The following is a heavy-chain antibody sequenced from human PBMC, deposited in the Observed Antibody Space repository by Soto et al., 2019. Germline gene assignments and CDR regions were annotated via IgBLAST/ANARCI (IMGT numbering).Heavy chain of an antibody. CDR3: ARTYAGYESDNWFDP. J-gene: IGHJ5*02. V-gene: IGHV1-18*04. CDR1: GYTFTSYG. D-gene: IGHD3-3*01. CDR2: ISTYNGNT. Sequence: ASVKVSCKASGYTFTSYGISWVRQAPGQGLEWMGWISTYNGNTNYAQKLQGGVTMTTDTSTSTAYMELRSLRSDDTAVYYCARTYAGYESDNWFDPWGQGTLVTVSS.